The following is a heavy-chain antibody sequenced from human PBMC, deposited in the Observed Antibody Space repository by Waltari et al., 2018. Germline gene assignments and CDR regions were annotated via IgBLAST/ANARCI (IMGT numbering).Heavy chain of an antibody. J-gene: IGHJ4*02. D-gene: IGHD3-10*01. CDR2: IYYSGST. CDR1: GGSISSHY. V-gene: IGHV4-59*11. CDR3: ARDRSPY. Sequence: QVQLQESGPGLVKPSETLSLTCTVSGGSISSHYWSWLRQPPGKGLEWIGYIYYSGSTNYNPSLKSRVTISVDTSKNQFSLKLSSVTAADTAVYYCARDRSPYWGQGTLVTVSS.